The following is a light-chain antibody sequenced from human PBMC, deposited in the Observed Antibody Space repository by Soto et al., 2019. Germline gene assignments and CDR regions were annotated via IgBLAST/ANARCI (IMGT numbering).Light chain of an antibody. CDR3: QQSYSTPLT. CDR1: QSISSY. V-gene: IGKV1-39*01. CDR2: AAS. J-gene: IGKJ4*01. Sequence: DIQMSQSPSSLCATVGDGATITCRASQSISSYLNWYQQKPGKAPKLLIYAASSLQSGVPSRFSGSGSGTDFTLTISSLQPEDFATYYCQQSYSTPLTFGGGTKVDIK.